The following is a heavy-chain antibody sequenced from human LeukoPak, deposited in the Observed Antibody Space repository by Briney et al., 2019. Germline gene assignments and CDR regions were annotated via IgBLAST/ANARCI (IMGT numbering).Heavy chain of an antibody. V-gene: IGHV6-1*01. CDR3: AREELWFGELLSYYFDY. CDR1: GDTVSINSAA. Sequence: SPTLSLTSAISGDTVSINSAAWNWIRQSPSRGLKWLGRTYYRSKWYNDYAVSVKSRITINPDTSKNQFSLQLNSVTPEDTAVYYCAREELWFGELLSYYFDYWGQGTLVTVSS. J-gene: IGHJ4*02. D-gene: IGHD3-10*01. CDR2: TYYRSKWYN.